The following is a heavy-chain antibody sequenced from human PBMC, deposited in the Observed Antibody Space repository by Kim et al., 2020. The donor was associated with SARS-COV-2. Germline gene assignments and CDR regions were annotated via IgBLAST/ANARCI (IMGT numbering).Heavy chain of an antibody. CDR2: IIPIFGTA. CDR1: GGTFSSYA. CDR3: ASVYYDFWSGYYYFDY. J-gene: IGHJ4*02. V-gene: IGHV1-69*13. D-gene: IGHD3-3*01. Sequence: SVKVSCKASGGTFSSYAISWVRQAPGQGLEWMGGIIPIFGTANYAQKFQGRVTITADESTSTAYMELSSLRSEDTAVYYCASVYYDFWSGYYYFDYWGQGTLVTVSS.